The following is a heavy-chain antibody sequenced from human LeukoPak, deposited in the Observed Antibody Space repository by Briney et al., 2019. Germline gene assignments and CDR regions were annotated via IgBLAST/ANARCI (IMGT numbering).Heavy chain of an antibody. CDR1: GFTFDDYA. J-gene: IGHJ4*02. CDR3: TTGRGYSYGYRFITHFDY. D-gene: IGHD5-18*01. Sequence: GGSLRLSCAASGFTFDDYAMHWGRQAPGKGLEWVAGITWNSGTIAYADSVKGRFTISRDNAKNSLYLEMNSLRAEDTAFYYCTTGRGYSYGYRFITHFDYWGQGTLVTVSS. CDR2: ITWNSGTI. V-gene: IGHV3-9*01.